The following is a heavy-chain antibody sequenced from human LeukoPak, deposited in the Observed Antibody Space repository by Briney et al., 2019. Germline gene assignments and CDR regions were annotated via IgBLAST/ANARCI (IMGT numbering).Heavy chain of an antibody. J-gene: IGHJ2*01. D-gene: IGHD4-17*01. CDR3: STVTRGSWYFDL. CDR1: GFTFNVRW. Sequence: PGGSLRLSCVASGFTFNVRWMHWVRQAPGKGLEWVSYISSSSSYTNYADSVKGRFTISRDNAKNSLYLQMNSLRAEDTAVYYCSTVTRGSWYFDLWGRGTLVTVSS. V-gene: IGHV3-11*03. CDR2: ISSSSSYT.